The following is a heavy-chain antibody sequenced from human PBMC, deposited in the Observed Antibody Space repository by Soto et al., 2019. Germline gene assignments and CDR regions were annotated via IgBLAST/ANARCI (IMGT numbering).Heavy chain of an antibody. Sequence: QVQLVEAGGGVVQPGRSLRLSCAASGFTFSSYDMHWVRQAPGKGLEWVAVISYDGSNKYYADSVKGRFTISRDNSKNTLYLQMNSLRAEDTAVYYCAKILYGTYYDFWSGYYYGMDVW. D-gene: IGHD3-3*01. CDR3: AKILYGTYYDFWSGYYYGMDV. CDR2: ISYDGSNK. J-gene: IGHJ6*01. CDR1: GFTFSSYD. V-gene: IGHV3-30*18.